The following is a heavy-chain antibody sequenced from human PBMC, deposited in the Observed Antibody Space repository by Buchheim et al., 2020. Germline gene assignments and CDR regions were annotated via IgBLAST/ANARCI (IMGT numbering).Heavy chain of an antibody. CDR3: ARVSIDDRGLPDY. D-gene: IGHD1-1*01. CDR1: GFTFSSYG. Sequence: QVQLVESGGGVVQPGRPLRLSCAASGFTFSSYGMHWVRQAPGQGLEWVAVIWYDGSNKYYADSVKGRFTISRDNSKNTLYLQMNSLRAEDTAVYYCARVSIDDRGLPDYWRQGTL. J-gene: IGHJ4*02. V-gene: IGHV3-33*01. CDR2: IWYDGSNK.